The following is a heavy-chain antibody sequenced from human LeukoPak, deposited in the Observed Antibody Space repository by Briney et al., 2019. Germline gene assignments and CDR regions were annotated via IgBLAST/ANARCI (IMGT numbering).Heavy chain of an antibody. Sequence: MSGGSLRLSCAASGFTFSNAWMSWVRQAPGKGLEWVARIKSKTDGGTIDYAAPVKGRFTISRDDSKNTLYLQMNSLKTEDTAVYYCTTDEIVVVVAAPHYFDYWGQGTLVTVSS. V-gene: IGHV3-15*01. D-gene: IGHD2-15*01. CDR1: GFTFSNAW. CDR2: IKSKTDGGTI. CDR3: TTDEIVVVVAAPHYFDY. J-gene: IGHJ4*02.